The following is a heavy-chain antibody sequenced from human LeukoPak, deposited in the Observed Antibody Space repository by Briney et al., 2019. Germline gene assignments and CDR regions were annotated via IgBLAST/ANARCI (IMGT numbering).Heavy chain of an antibody. CDR2: IDPSDSYT. CDR1: GYSFTSYW. CDR3: ARRITAAESYFDY. Sequence: GESLKISCKGSGYSFTSYWISWVRQMPGKGLEWMGRIDPSDSYTNYSPSFQGHVTFSADKSISTAYLQWSSLKASDTAMYYCARRITAAESYFDYWGQGTLVTVSS. J-gene: IGHJ4*02. D-gene: IGHD6-13*01. V-gene: IGHV5-10-1*01.